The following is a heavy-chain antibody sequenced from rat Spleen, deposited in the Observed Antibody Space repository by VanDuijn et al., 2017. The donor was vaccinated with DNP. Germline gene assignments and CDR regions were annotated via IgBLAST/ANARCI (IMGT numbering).Heavy chain of an antibody. CDR2: INKDGSTG. CDR1: GFNFNAYW. J-gene: IGHJ4*01. Sequence: EVELVESGGGLVPPGRSLKLSCTASGFNFNAYWMGWVRQAAGKGLEWIGEINKDGSTGNYTPSLKDKFTIYRDNAQNTLYLQMSKLGSEDTAIYYCARNWAMDAWGQGTSVTVS. CDR3: ARNWAMDA. V-gene: IGHV4-2*01. D-gene: IGHD5-1*01.